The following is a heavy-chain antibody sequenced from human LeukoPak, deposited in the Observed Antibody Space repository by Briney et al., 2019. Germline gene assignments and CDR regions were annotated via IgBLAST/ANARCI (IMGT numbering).Heavy chain of an antibody. J-gene: IGHJ4*02. CDR3: AREGIAAAGTKVVFDY. CDR2: IIPILGIA. CDR1: GGTFSSYA. D-gene: IGHD6-13*01. V-gene: IGHV1-69*04. Sequence: SVKVSCKASGGTFSSYAISWVRQAPGQGLEWMGRIIPILGIANYAQKFQGRVTITADKSTSTAYMELSSLRSEDTAVYYCAREGIAAAGTKVVFDYWGQGTLVTVSS.